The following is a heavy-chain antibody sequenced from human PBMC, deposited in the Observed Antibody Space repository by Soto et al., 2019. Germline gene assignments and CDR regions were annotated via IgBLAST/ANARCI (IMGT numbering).Heavy chain of an antibody. CDR1: GFNFNNYG. V-gene: IGHV3-30*18. D-gene: IGHD1-1*01. Sequence: QVHLVESGGGVFQPGRSLRLSCEASGFNFNNYGMHWVRQAPGKGMEWVAVTSNDGSSKHYADSVRGRFTISRDNSKNTVWLQMDSLRGDDTGVYYCAKQLDDGGLDDSWGQGTLVTVS. CDR3: AKQLDDGGLDDS. CDR2: TSNDGSSK. J-gene: IGHJ5*02.